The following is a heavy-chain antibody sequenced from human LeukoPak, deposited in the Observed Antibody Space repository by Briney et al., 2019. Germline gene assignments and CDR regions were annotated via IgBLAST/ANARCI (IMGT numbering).Heavy chain of an antibody. CDR2: FDPEDGET. Sequence: ASVKVSYKVSGYTLTELSMHWVRQAPGKGLEWMGGFDPEDGETIYAQKFQGRVTMTEDTSTDTAYMELSSLRSEDTAVYYCATKLGGFLRRGGYYYYYMDVWGKGTTVTVSS. V-gene: IGHV1-24*01. D-gene: IGHD2-15*01. CDR3: ATKLGGFLRRGGYYYYYMDV. J-gene: IGHJ6*03. CDR1: GYTLTELS.